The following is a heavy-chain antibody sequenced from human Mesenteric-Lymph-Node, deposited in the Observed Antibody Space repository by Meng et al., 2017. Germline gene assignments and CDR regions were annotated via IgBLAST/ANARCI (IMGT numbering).Heavy chain of an antibody. J-gene: IGHJ6*02. CDR3: AKGDVLWFVGSCGMDD. CDR1: GFTFSSYD. CDR2: ISSSSSSI. Sequence: GESLKISCAASGFTFSSYDMNWVRQAPGKGLEWVSYISSSSSSIYYADSVKGRFTTSRDNAKNSLYLQMNSLRAEDTAVYYCAKGDVLWFVGSCGMDDWGQGTTVTVSS. V-gene: IGHV3-48*03. D-gene: IGHD3-10*01.